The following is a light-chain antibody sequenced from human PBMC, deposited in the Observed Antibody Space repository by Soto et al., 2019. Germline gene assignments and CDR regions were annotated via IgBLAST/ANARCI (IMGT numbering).Light chain of an antibody. Sequence: DIQMTQSPSSLSASVGDRVTITCRASQSIRRYLNWYQQKPGKAPKLLISAASSLQSGVPSRFSGSGSGTDFTLTISSLQPEDFATYYCQQSYSTPRTFGQGTKVDIK. CDR3: QQSYSTPRT. CDR1: QSIRRY. V-gene: IGKV1-39*01. J-gene: IGKJ1*01. CDR2: AAS.